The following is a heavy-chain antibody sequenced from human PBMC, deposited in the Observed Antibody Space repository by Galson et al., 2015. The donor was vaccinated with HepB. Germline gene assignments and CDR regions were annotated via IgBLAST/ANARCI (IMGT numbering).Heavy chain of an antibody. V-gene: IGHV3-53*01. J-gene: IGHJ4*02. CDR1: GFTVGSNS. D-gene: IGHD1-26*01. CDR3: ARDLGAMATDY. Sequence: SLRLSCAASGFTVGSNSMSWVRQAPGKGLEWVSIIYSGGSTYYADSVKGRFTISRDNSKNTLYLQMSSLRAEDTAVYYCARDLGAMATDYWGQGTLVTVSS. CDR2: IYSGGST.